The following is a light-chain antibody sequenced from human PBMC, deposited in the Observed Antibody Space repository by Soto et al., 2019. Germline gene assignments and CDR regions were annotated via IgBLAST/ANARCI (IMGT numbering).Light chain of an antibody. Sequence: QSALTQPPSASGSPGQSVTISCTGTSSDIGGYNHVSWYQQYPGKAPKLMIYDVSKRPSGVPDRFSGSKSGNTASLTVSGLQAEDEADYYCSSFAGGYSYVFGTGTKVTVL. J-gene: IGLJ1*01. CDR3: SSFAGGYSYV. CDR1: SSDIGGYNH. V-gene: IGLV2-8*01. CDR2: DVS.